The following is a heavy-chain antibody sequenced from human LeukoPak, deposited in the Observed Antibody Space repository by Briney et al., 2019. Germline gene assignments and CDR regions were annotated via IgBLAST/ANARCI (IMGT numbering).Heavy chain of an antibody. Sequence: GGSLTLSCEVSGFNFNDYSMHWLRQAPGKGLEWVASITSNSRTIFYADSVQGRFIISRDNAKKTVSLELNSLRGEDAALYYCARDFPDNSLFDLWGRGTLVCVSS. CDR2: ITSNSRTI. V-gene: IGHV3-69-1*02. CDR1: GFNFNDYS. D-gene: IGHD5-24*01. CDR3: ARDFPDNSLFDL. J-gene: IGHJ4*02.